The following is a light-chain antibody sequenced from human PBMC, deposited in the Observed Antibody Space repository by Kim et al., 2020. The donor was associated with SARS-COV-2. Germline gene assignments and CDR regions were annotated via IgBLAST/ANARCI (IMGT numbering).Light chain of an antibody. V-gene: IGLV3-19*01. CDR2: GKN. CDR1: SLRRYY. J-gene: IGLJ3*02. Sequence: SSELTQDPAVSVALGQTVRITCQGDSLRRYYASWYQQKPGQAPVIVIYGKNNRPSGIPDRFSGSSSGNTASLTITGAQAEDEADYYCNSRDSSGNNWVFGGGTKLTVL. CDR3: NSRDSSGNNWV.